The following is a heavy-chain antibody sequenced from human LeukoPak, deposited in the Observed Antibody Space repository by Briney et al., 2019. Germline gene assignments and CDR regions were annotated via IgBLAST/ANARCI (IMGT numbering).Heavy chain of an antibody. CDR1: GYTFTSYG. CDR3: ASGYGDYVDVVFDY. CDR2: ISAYNGNT. V-gene: IGHV1-18*01. Sequence: GASVKVSCKASGYTFTSYGISWVRQAPGQGLEWMGWISAYNGNTNYAQKLQGRVTMTTDTSTSTAYMELRSLRSDDTAVYYCASGYGDYVDVVFDYWGQGTLVTVSS. J-gene: IGHJ4*02. D-gene: IGHD4-17*01.